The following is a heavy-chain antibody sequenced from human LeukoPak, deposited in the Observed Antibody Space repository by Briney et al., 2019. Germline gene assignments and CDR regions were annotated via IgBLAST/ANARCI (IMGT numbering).Heavy chain of an antibody. CDR1: GLTLSDHW. CDR3: AKDVPLSDY. V-gene: IGHV3-30*18. J-gene: IGHJ4*02. D-gene: IGHD3-9*01. Sequence: GGSLRLSCAASGLTLSDHWMSWVRQAPGKGLEWVAVISYDGSNKYYADSVKGRFTISRDNSKNTLYLQMNSLRAEDTAVYYCAKDVPLSDYWGQGTLVTVSS. CDR2: ISYDGSNK.